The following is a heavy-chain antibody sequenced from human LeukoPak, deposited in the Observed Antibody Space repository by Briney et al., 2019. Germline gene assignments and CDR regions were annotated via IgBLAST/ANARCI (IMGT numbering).Heavy chain of an antibody. CDR1: GFTFSNYW. D-gene: IGHD3-10*01. CDR2: INDDGSAT. CDR3: AKDFMHYGSGRPYYMDV. J-gene: IGHJ6*03. V-gene: IGHV3-74*01. Sequence: GGSLRLSCAASGFTFSNYWMHWVRQVPGKGLVWVSRINDDGSATFYADSVKGRFTISRDNSKNTVFLQMNSLRIEDTAMYYCAKDFMHYGSGRPYYMDVWGEGTTVIISS.